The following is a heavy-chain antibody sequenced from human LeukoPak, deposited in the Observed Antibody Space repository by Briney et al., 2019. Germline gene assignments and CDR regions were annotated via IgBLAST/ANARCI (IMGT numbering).Heavy chain of an antibody. V-gene: IGHV3-21*06. Sequence: GGSLRLSCAASGFTFSNFGMNWVRQAPGKGLEWVSFISSISPYIYYADSVKGRFTISRDDAKNSLYLQMNSLRAEDSAVYYCARDWRDQLLHPYYFDYWGQGALVTVSS. CDR2: ISSISPYI. CDR3: ARDWRDQLLHPYYFDY. J-gene: IGHJ4*02. CDR1: GFTFSNFG. D-gene: IGHD1-1*01.